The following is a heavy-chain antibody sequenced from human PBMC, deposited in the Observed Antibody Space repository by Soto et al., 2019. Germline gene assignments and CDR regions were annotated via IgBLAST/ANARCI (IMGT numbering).Heavy chain of an antibody. CDR3: ARRNYESPPGALGLDY. Sequence: EVQLVQSGAEVKKPGESLKISCQTSGYSFSTFWIGWVRQKPGKGLEWMGMIYPDDSDTRYSPSFQGQVTISVDKSISTAYLQWSGLEASDTGMYYCARRNYESPPGALGLDYWGQGTLVTVSS. D-gene: IGHD1-7*01. CDR2: IYPDDSDT. J-gene: IGHJ4*02. V-gene: IGHV5-51*01. CDR1: GYSFSTFW.